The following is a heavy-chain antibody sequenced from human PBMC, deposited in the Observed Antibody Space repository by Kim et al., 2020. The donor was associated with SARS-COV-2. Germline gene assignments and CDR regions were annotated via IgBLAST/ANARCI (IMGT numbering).Heavy chain of an antibody. CDR1: GFTFSSYA. D-gene: IGHD3-10*01. Sequence: GGSLRLSCAASGFTFSSYAMSWVRQAPGKGLEWVSAISGSGGSTYYADSVKGRFTISRDNSKNTLYLQMNSLRAEDTAVYYCAKDPYAALLLLWFGELGGFDYWGQGTLVTVSS. CDR3: AKDPYAALLLLWFGELGGFDY. V-gene: IGHV3-23*01. J-gene: IGHJ4*02. CDR2: ISGSGGST.